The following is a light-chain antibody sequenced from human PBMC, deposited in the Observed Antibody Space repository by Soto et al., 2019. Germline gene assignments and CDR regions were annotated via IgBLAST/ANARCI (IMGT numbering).Light chain of an antibody. CDR3: SSYGGSNHVV. Sequence: QSVLTQPPSASGSPGQSVTISCTGTSSDVGGYNYVSWYQQHPGKAPKLIICEVSKRPSGVPDHFSGSKSGNTASLTVSGLQADDEADYYCSSYGGSNHVVFGGGTQLTVL. V-gene: IGLV2-8*01. CDR2: EVS. J-gene: IGLJ2*01. CDR1: SSDVGGYNY.